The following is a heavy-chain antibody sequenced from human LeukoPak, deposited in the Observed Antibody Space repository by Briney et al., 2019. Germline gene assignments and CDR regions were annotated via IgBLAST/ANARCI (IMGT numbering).Heavy chain of an antibody. CDR2: IWSDGTNQ. CDR1: GFTFSHYG. D-gene: IGHD5-18*01. Sequence: GGSLRLSCAASGFTFSHYGFHWVRQAPGKGLEWVAVIWSDGTNQFYADSVKGRFTISRDSSQKTVYLEMHSLRAEDTAVYYCATLNSFGNDYWGQGVLVTVSS. CDR3: ATLNSFGNDY. V-gene: IGHV3-33*01. J-gene: IGHJ4*02.